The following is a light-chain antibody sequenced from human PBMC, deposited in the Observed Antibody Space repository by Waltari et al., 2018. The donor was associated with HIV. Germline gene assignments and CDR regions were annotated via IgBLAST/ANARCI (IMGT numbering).Light chain of an antibody. CDR1: QSVRHTY. J-gene: IGKJ3*01. CDR3: QQYASSSFS. V-gene: IGKV3-20*01. Sequence: KVLTQSPGIRSLSPGENAIVSCRASQSVRHTYLAWYQQKAGQARRRLMSGVSTRATGIPDRFSGSGSGTDVTLTISGLEPEDLAIYYCQQYASSSFSFGPGTKVEIK. CDR2: GVS.